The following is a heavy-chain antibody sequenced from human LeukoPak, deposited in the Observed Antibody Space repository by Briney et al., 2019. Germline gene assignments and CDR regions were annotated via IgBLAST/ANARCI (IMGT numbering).Heavy chain of an antibody. CDR3: ARDQVYSSSSGGLDY. CDR2: IYHSGST. J-gene: IGHJ4*02. D-gene: IGHD6-6*01. Sequence: SETLSLTCAVYGGSFSGYYWSWIRQPPGKGLEWIGYIYHSGSTYYNPSLKSRVTISVDRSKNQFSLKLSSVTAADTAVYYCARDQVYSSSSGGLDYWGQGTLVTVSS. V-gene: IGHV4-34*01. CDR1: GGSFSGYY.